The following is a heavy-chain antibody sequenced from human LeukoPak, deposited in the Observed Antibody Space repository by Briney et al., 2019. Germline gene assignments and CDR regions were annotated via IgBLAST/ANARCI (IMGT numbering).Heavy chain of an antibody. CDR1: GLTFSDYW. J-gene: IGHJ6*03. V-gene: IGHV3-74*01. D-gene: IGHD2-8*01. CDR3: VKGMRGDYYMDA. CDR2: INSDGSST. Sequence: QPGGSLRLSCAASGLTFSDYWMHWVRQAPGKGLVWVSRINSDGSSTCYADSVKGRFTISRDNAKNTLYLQMNSLRAEDTAVYSCVKGMRGDYYMDAWGKGTTVTVSS.